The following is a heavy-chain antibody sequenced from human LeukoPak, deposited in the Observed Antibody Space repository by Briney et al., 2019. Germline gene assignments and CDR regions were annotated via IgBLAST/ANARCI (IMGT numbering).Heavy chain of an antibody. CDR2: IYPGDSDT. Sequence: GESLKISCKGSGYSLSTYWIGWVRQMPGKGLEWMGIIYPGDSDTRYSPSFQGQVTISADKSISTAYLQWSSLKASGTAMYYCARVGAEWYFDYWGQGTLVTVSS. D-gene: IGHD3-16*01. CDR3: ARVGAEWYFDY. V-gene: IGHV5-51*01. CDR1: GYSLSTYW. J-gene: IGHJ4*02.